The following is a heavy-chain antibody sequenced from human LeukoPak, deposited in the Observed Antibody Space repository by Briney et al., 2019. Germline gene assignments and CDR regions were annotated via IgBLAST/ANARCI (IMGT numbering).Heavy chain of an antibody. D-gene: IGHD3-3*01. Sequence: SETLSLTCTVSGGSISSSSYSWGWIRQPPGKGLEWIGSIYYSGTTYYNPSLKSRVTISVDTSKIQFSLKLSSVAATDTAVYFCARLRFDFWSGYTHPYFDYWGQGALVTVS. J-gene: IGHJ4*02. CDR2: IYYSGTT. V-gene: IGHV4-39*01. CDR3: ARLRFDFWSGYTHPYFDY. CDR1: GGSISSSSYS.